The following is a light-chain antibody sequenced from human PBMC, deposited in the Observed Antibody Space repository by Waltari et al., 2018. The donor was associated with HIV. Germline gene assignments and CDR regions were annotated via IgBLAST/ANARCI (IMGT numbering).Light chain of an antibody. CDR3: QQYINYSWT. CDR2: KAS. CDR1: QSISSW. V-gene: IGKV1-5*03. J-gene: IGKJ1*01. Sequence: DIQMTQSPSTLSASVGDRVTITCRASQSISSWLAWYQQKPGKAPKVLIYKASSLESGVPSRFSGSGSETEFTLTISSLQPDDFATYYCQQYINYSWTFGQGTKVEIK.